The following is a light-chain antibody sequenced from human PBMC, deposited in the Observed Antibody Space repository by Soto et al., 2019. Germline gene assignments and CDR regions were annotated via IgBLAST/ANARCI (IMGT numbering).Light chain of an antibody. V-gene: IGKV1-39*01. CDR3: KQSYSTPRT. CDR1: QSISSW. J-gene: IGKJ1*01. Sequence: DIQMTQSPSTLSASVGDRVTITCRASQSISSWLAWYQQKPGKAPKLLIYDASSLESGVQSRFSGSGSGTDFTLTIRSLQPEEFATYYCKQSYSTPRTVGQGTKVDIK. CDR2: DAS.